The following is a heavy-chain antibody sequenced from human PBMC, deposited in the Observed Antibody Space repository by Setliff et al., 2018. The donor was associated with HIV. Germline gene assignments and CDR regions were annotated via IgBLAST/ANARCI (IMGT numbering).Heavy chain of an antibody. J-gene: IGHJ4*02. CDR1: GGSFSGYY. Sequence: SETLSLTCAVYGGSFSGYYWSWIRQPPGKGLEWIGEINHSGSTNYNPSLKSRVTISVDTSKNQVSLKLSSVTAADTAVYYCAIRGSSGWYVGGYFDYWGQGTLVTVSS. D-gene: IGHD6-19*01. CDR3: AIRGSSGWYVGGYFDY. V-gene: IGHV4-34*01. CDR2: INHSGST.